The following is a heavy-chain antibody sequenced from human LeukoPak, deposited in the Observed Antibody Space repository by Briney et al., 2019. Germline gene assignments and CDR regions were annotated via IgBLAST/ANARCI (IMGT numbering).Heavy chain of an antibody. CDR2: ISYDGSNK. Sequence: PGRSLRLSCAASGFTFSSYGMHWVRQAPGKGLEWVAVISYDGSNKYYADSVKGRFTISRDNYKNTLYLQLTSLRADDTAVYYCAKGLMGDSVYFNHWSQGTLVTVSS. CDR1: GFTFSSYG. J-gene: IGHJ4*02. D-gene: IGHD3-16*01. V-gene: IGHV3-30*18. CDR3: AKGLMGDSVYFNH.